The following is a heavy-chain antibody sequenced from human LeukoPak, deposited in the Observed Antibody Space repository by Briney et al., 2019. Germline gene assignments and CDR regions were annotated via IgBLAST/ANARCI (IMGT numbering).Heavy chain of an antibody. CDR2: IIPIFGTA. D-gene: IGHD3-16*02. CDR3: ARGTYDYVWGSYRPHFDY. V-gene: IGHV1-69*01. CDR1: GGTFSSYA. Sequence: SVKVSCKASGGTFSSYAISWVRQAPGQGLEWMGGIIPIFGTANYAQKFQGRVTITADESTSTAYMELSSLRSEDTAVYYCARGTYDYVWGSYRPHFDYWGQGTLVTVSS. J-gene: IGHJ4*02.